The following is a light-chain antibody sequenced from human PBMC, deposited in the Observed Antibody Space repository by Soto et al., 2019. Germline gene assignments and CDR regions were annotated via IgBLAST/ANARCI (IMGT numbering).Light chain of an antibody. V-gene: IGKV3-20*01. CDR1: QSVYSNY. Sequence: EIGLTQSPGTLSLSPGERATLSCRASQSVYSNYLAWYQQKPCQAPRLLIYGASSRATGIPDRFSGSGSRTDFTLTISRLVPEDFAVYYCQQYGSSPMTFGQGTKVQIK. J-gene: IGKJ1*01. CDR2: GAS. CDR3: QQYGSSPMT.